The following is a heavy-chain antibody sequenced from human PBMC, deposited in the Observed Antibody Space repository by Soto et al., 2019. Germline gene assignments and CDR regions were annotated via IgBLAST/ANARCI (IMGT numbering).Heavy chain of an antibody. CDR2: ISYDGSNK. J-gene: IGHJ4*02. V-gene: IGHV3-30-3*01. CDR3: ARPFSERAAGYFDY. D-gene: IGHD1-26*01. Sequence: GGSLRFSCAASGFTFSSYAMHWVRQAPGKGLEWVAVISYDGSNKYYADSVKGRFTISRDNSKNTLYLQMNSLRAEDTAVYYCARPFSERAAGYFDYWGQGTLVTVSS. CDR1: GFTFSSYA.